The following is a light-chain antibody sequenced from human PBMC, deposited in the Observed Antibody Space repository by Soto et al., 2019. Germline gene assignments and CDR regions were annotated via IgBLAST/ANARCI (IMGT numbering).Light chain of an antibody. J-gene: IGKJ1*01. CDR2: GAS. V-gene: IGKV3-15*01. CDR3: QQYNNWPPMA. CDR1: QSVSIN. Sequence: EIVMTQSPATLSVSPGERATLSCRASQSVSINLAWYQQKPGQAPRLLIYGASARATGIPARFSGSGSGTEFTLTISSLQSGDFSVYYCQQYNNWPPMAFGQGTKVEIK.